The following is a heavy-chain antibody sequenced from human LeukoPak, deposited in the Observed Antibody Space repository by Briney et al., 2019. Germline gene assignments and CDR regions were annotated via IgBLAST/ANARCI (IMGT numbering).Heavy chain of an antibody. Sequence: GASVKVSCKASGYTFTSYGISWVRQAPGQGLEWMGWISAYNGNTNYVQKLQGRVTMTTDTSTSTAYMELRSLRFDDTAVYYCASARYDSNTLPYWGQGTLVTVSS. CDR3: ASARYDSNTLPY. J-gene: IGHJ4*02. CDR2: ISAYNGNT. D-gene: IGHD3-22*01. V-gene: IGHV1-18*01. CDR1: GYTFTSYG.